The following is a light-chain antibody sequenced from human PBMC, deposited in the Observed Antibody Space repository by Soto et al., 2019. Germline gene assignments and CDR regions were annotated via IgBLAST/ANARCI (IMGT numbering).Light chain of an antibody. J-gene: IGLJ2*01. CDR3: GGWDDSLSGPV. Sequence: QAVLTQPPSASGTPGQRVNISCSGSSSNIGSNYVYWYRQFPGTAPKLLIQRNNQRPSGVPARFPGSKSGTSASLAISGLRSEDEADYYCGGWDDSLSGPVFGGGTKLTVL. CDR1: SSNIGSNY. CDR2: RNN. V-gene: IGLV1-47*01.